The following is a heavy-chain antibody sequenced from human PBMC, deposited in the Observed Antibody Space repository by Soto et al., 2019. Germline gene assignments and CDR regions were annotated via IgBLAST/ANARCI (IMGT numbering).Heavy chain of an antibody. Sequence: GASVKVSCKASGGTFSSYAISWVRQAPGQGLEWMGGIIPIFGTANYAQKFQGRVTITADESTSTAYMELSSLRSEDTAVYYCARVRYYYGSGSPAKNWFDPWGQGTLVTVSS. CDR3: ARVRYYYGSGSPAKNWFDP. V-gene: IGHV1-69*13. J-gene: IGHJ5*02. CDR2: IIPIFGTA. CDR1: GGTFSSYA. D-gene: IGHD3-10*01.